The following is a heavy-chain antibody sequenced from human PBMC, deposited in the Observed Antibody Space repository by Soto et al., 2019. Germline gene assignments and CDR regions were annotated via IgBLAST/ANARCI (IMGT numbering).Heavy chain of an antibody. Sequence: ASVKVSCKASGYTFTGYYMHWVRQAPGQGLEWMGWINPNSGGTNYAQKFQGRVTMTRDTSISTAYMELSRLTAADTAVYFCARVPSPFDFYYAMDVWGQGTAVTVS. D-gene: IGHD3-16*01. CDR2: INPNSGGT. CDR1: GYTFTGYY. V-gene: IGHV1-2*02. CDR3: ARVPSPFDFYYAMDV. J-gene: IGHJ6*02.